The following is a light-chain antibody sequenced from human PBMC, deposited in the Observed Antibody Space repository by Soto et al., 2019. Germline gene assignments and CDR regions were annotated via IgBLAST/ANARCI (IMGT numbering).Light chain of an antibody. Sequence: ENVLRQYPGTLSLYPGERDAVSCKAIQIVHNFLAWYQQNPCQAARLLIYGASTRAAGIPARFSGSGSGTDFTLTISSLEPSDFAVYYCQQRSNWPPMTFAQGTRLEIK. CDR2: GAS. CDR3: QQRSNWPPMT. V-gene: IGKV3-11*01. J-gene: IGKJ5*01. CDR1: QIVHNF.